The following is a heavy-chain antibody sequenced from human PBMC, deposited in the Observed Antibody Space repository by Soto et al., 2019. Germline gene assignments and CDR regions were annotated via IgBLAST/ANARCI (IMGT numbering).Heavy chain of an antibody. CDR3: ARRRDGYNYFWFDP. CDR2: IDPSDSYT. D-gene: IGHD5-12*01. J-gene: IGHJ5*02. CDR1: GYSFTSYW. Sequence: PGESLKISCKVFGYSFTSYWISWVRQMPGKGLEWMGRIDPSDSYTNYSPSFQGHVTISADKSISTAYLQWSSLKASDTAMYYCARRRDGYNYFWFDPWGQGTLVTVSS. V-gene: IGHV5-10-1*01.